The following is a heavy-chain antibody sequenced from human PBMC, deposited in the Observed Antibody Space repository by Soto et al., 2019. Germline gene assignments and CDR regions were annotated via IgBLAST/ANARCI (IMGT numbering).Heavy chain of an antibody. D-gene: IGHD3-3*01. CDR2: ISAYNGNT. CDR1: GYTFTSYG. Sequence: QVQLVQSGAEVKKPGASVKVSCKASGYTFTSYGISWVRQAPGQGLEWMGWISAYNGNTNYAQKLQGRVTMTTDTSTSTAYMELRSLISDDTAVYYCARDIVTYYDFWSGYYPRTDWFDPWGQGTLVTVSS. CDR3: ARDIVTYYDFWSGYYPRTDWFDP. J-gene: IGHJ5*02. V-gene: IGHV1-18*01.